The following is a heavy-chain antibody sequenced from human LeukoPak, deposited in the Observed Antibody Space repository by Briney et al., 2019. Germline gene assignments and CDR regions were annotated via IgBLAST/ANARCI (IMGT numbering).Heavy chain of an antibody. J-gene: IGHJ4*02. CDR1: GGTFSSYA. CDR2: IIPILGIA. Sequence: GASVKVSCKASGGTFSSYAISWVRQAPGQGLEWMGRIIPILGIANYAQKFQGRVTITADKSTSTAYMELSSLRSEDTAVYYCARAPSLTVWFGERADSPDDYWGQGTLVTVSS. CDR3: ARAPSLTVWFGERADSPDDY. V-gene: IGHV1-69*04. D-gene: IGHD3-10*01.